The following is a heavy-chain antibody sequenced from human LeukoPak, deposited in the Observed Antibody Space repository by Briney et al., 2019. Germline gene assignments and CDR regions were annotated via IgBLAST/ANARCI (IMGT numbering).Heavy chain of an antibody. V-gene: IGHV5-51*01. CDR3: ARSSYDSSPLDD. D-gene: IGHD3-22*01. Sequence: GESLKISRKGSENSFVNHWIAWVRQMPGKGLEWMGIIYPGDSDTRYSPSFQGQVTISAAKSINTVYLQWSSLKASDTAIYYCARSSYDSSPLDDWGQGTTVTVSS. CDR1: ENSFVNHW. CDR2: IYPGDSDT. J-gene: IGHJ6*02.